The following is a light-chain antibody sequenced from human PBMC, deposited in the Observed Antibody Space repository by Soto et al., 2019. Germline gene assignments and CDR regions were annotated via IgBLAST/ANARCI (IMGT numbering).Light chain of an antibody. V-gene: IGLV2-14*01. J-gene: IGLJ1*01. CDR1: SSDVGGYKY. CDR2: DVS. Sequence: QSALTQPASVSGSPGQSITISCAGTSSDVGGYKYVSWYQQHPGKTPKLMISDVSDRPSGVSTRFSGSRSGNTAFLTISGLQAEDEADYYCTSFTSSRTLYVFGTGTKVTVL. CDR3: TSFTSSRTLYV.